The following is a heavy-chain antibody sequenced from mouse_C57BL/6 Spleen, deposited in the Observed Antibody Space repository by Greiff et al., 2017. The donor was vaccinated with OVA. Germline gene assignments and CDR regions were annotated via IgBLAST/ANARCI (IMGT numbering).Heavy chain of an antibody. CDR2: IDPSDSET. D-gene: IGHD1-1*01. J-gene: IGHJ1*03. CDR3: ARHVVYYGSSYGYFDG. CDR1: GYTFTSYW. Sequence: VQLQQPGAELVRPGSSVKLSCKASGYTFTSYWMHWVKQRPIQGLEWIGNIDPSDSETHYNQKFKDKATLTVDKSSSTAYMQLSSLTSEDSAVYYCARHVVYYGSSYGYFDGWGTGTTVTVSS. V-gene: IGHV1-52*01.